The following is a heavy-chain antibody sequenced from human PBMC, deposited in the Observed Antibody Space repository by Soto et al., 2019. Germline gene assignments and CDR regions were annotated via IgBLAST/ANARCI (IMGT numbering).Heavy chain of an antibody. V-gene: IGHV1-2*02. J-gene: IGHJ4*02. Sequence: XSVKVSCNAAGDPFTANYIHWGRQAPGQGFEWMGWINPKSGGTKYPQKFQGRVTMTRDTSLSTVYMTLTRLTSDDTAVYYCARDMAKGGGSAGFDYWGQGTLVTVSS. CDR2: INPKSGGT. D-gene: IGHD1-26*01. CDR1: GDPFTANY. CDR3: ARDMAKGGGSAGFDY.